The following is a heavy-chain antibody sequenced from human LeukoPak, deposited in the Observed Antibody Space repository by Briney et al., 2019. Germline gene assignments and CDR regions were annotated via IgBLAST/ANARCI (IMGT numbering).Heavy chain of an antibody. CDR1: GYTFTSYA. CDR2: INVGNGNT. V-gene: IGHV1-3*01. CDR3: ASRSGSYGDRIDY. D-gene: IGHD1-26*01. J-gene: IGHJ4*02. Sequence: ASVKVSCKTSGYTFTSYALHWVRQAPGQGLEWMGWINVGNGNTRYSQKLLDRIAITRDTSTSTAYMELSGLRFEDTAVYYCASRSGSYGDRIDYWGQGTLVTVSS.